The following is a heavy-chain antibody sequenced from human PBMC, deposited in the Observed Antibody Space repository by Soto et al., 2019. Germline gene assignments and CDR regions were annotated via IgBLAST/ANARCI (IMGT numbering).Heavy chain of an antibody. J-gene: IGHJ4*02. CDR1: GFSFSSYA. CDR3: ARGSAYSDYDLEY. Sequence: GGSLRLSCAASGFSFSSYAMSWVRQAPPQGLEWVSSISTRGGRTSYADSVKGRFTISRDKSTNTLYLHMNSLRAEDTAVYYCARGSAYSDYDLEYWGQGTLVTVSS. CDR2: ISTRGGRT. V-gene: IGHV3-23*01. D-gene: IGHD4-17*01.